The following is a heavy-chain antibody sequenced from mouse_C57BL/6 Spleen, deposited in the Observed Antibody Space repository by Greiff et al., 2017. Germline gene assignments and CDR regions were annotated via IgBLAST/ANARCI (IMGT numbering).Heavy chain of an antibody. CDR2: INPNNGGT. V-gene: IGHV1-18*01. D-gene: IGHD4-1*01. J-gene: IGHJ1*03. CDR3: AREGNWEKYFDV. Sequence: VQLQQSGPELVKPGASVKIPCKASGYTFTDYNMDWVKQSHGKSLEWIGDINPNNGGTIYNQKFKGKAKLTVDKSSSTAYMELRSLTSEDTAVYDCAREGNWEKYFDVWGTGTTVTVSS. CDR1: GYTFTDYN.